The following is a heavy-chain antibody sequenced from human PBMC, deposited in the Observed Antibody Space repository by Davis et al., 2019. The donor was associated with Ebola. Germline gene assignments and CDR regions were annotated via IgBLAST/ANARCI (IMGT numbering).Heavy chain of an antibody. CDR2: ISGSGGST. J-gene: IGHJ6*04. CDR3: AKSGLSFGVVKYHYGMDV. D-gene: IGHD3-3*01. CDR1: VITFSSYA. Sequence: GGSLRLSCADSVITFSSYAMTWVRQAPGKGLEWVSGISGSGGSTYYADSVKGRFTISRDNSKETLYLQMNSLRAEDTAVYYCAKSGLSFGVVKYHYGMDVWGKGTTVTVSS. V-gene: IGHV3-23*01.